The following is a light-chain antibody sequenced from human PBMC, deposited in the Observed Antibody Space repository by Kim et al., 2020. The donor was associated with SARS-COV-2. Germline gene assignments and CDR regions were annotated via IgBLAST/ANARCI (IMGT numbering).Light chain of an antibody. J-gene: IGKJ2*01. V-gene: IGKV3-20*01. Sequence: EIVLTQSPGTLYLSPGERANLSCRASQSVSSSYLAWYQQKPGQAPRLLIYGASSRATGIPDRFSGSGSGTDFTLTISRLEPEDFAVYYCQQYGSSPLYTFGQGTNLEI. CDR3: QQYGSSPLYT. CDR2: GAS. CDR1: QSVSSSY.